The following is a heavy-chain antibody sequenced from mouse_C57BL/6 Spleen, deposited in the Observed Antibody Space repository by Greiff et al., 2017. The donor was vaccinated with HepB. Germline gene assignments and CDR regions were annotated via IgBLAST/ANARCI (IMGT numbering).Heavy chain of an antibody. Sequence: QVQLKQPGAELVKPGASVKLSCKASGYTFTSYWMHWVKQRPGRGLEWIGRIDPNSGGTKYNEKFKSKATLTVDTSSSTAYMQLISLTSEDSAVYYCARECYYDYEGYWGQGTTLTVSS. V-gene: IGHV1-62-3*01. CDR1: GYTFTSYW. D-gene: IGHD2-4*01. CDR3: ARECYYDYEGY. J-gene: IGHJ2*01. CDR2: IDPNSGGT.